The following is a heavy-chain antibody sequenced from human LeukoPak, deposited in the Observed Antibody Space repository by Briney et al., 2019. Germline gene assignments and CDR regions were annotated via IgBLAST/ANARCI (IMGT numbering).Heavy chain of an antibody. CDR2: ISYSGGST. V-gene: IGHV3-23*01. D-gene: IGHD2-21*01. J-gene: IGHJ4*02. CDR3: AKEDAVRGEVDY. Sequence: GGSLRLSCAATGFTFSRYAMSWVRQAPGKGLEWVSGISYSGGSTNYAASVKGRFTISRDNYKDTLDLQMNRLRAEETAVYYCAKEDAVRGEVDYWGQGPLATVSA. CDR1: GFTFSRYA.